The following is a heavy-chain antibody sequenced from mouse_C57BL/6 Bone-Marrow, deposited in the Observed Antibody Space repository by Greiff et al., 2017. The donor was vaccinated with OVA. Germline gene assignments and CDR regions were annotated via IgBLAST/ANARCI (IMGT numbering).Heavy chain of an antibody. V-gene: IGHV5-2*01. CDR1: EYEFPSHD. CDR2: INSDGGST. D-gene: IGHD2-5*01. CDR3: ARPTYYSNYDGCAY. Sequence: EVKLMESGGGLVQPGESLKLSCESNEYEFPSHDMSWVRKTPEKRLELVAAINSDGGSTYYPDTMARRFIISRDNTKKTLYLQMSSLRSEDTALYYCARPTYYSNYDGCAYWGQGTLVTVSA. J-gene: IGHJ3*01.